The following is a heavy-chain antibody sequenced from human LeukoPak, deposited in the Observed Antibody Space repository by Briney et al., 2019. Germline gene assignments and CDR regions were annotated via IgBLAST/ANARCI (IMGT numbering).Heavy chain of an antibody. V-gene: IGHV1-69*13. Sequence: ASVKVSCKASGGTFSSYAISWVRQAPGQGLEWMGGIITIFGTANYAQKFQGRVTITADESTSTAYMELSSLRSEDTAVYYCARFPPEYCSSTSCYPRNWFDPWGQGTLVTISS. J-gene: IGHJ5*02. CDR1: GGTFSSYA. CDR3: ARFPPEYCSSTSCYPRNWFDP. D-gene: IGHD2-2*01. CDR2: IITIFGTA.